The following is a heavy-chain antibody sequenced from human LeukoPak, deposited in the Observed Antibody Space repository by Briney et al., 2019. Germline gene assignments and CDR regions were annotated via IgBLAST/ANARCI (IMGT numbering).Heavy chain of an antibody. Sequence: PSETLSLTCAVYGGSFSGYYWSWIRQPPGKGLEWIGEIYHSGSTNYNPSLKSRVTISVDTSKNQFSLKLSSVTAADTAVYYCARGLGYSSSWYQYWGQGTLVTVSS. CDR1: GGSFSGYY. J-gene: IGHJ4*02. CDR3: ARGLGYSSSWYQY. V-gene: IGHV4-34*01. CDR2: IYHSGST. D-gene: IGHD6-13*01.